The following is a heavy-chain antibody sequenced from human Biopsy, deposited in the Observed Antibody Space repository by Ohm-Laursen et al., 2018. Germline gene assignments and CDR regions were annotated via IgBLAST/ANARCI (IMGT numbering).Heavy chain of an antibody. Sequence: ASVKVSCKTSGYSFTSYEINWVRQATGQGLEWMGWMNPDSGNTGYAQNFQGRVTMTRNTSISTAYMELSSLRSEDTAVYFCARADPPLFYYGSGSSNWFDPWGQGTLVTVSS. V-gene: IGHV1-8*01. J-gene: IGHJ5*02. D-gene: IGHD3-10*01. CDR1: GYSFTSYE. CDR2: MNPDSGNT. CDR3: ARADPPLFYYGSGSSNWFDP.